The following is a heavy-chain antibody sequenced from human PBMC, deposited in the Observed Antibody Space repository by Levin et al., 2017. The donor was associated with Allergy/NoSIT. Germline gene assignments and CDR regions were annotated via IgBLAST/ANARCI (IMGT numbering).Heavy chain of an antibody. Sequence: SQTLSLTCTVSGGSISSSSYYWGWIRQPPGKGLEWIGSIYYSGSTYYNPSLKSRVTISVDTSKNQFSLKLSSVTAADTAVYYCARRPVATPGVGAFDIWGQGTMVTVSS. CDR3: ARRPVATPGVGAFDI. CDR1: GGSISSSSYY. D-gene: IGHD5-12*01. CDR2: IYYSGST. V-gene: IGHV4-39*01. J-gene: IGHJ3*02.